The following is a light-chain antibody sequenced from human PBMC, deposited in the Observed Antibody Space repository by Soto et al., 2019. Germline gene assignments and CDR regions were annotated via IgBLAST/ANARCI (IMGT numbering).Light chain of an antibody. Sequence: QSVLTQPPSASGTPGQRVTISCSGSSSNIGSNYVYWYQQLPGTAPKLLIYRNNQRPSGVPDRFSGSKSGPSASLAISGVRSEDEADYYCTAWDDTLRAPLFGRGTKLTVL. V-gene: IGLV1-47*01. J-gene: IGLJ2*01. CDR2: RNN. CDR1: SSNIGSNY. CDR3: TAWDDTLRAPL.